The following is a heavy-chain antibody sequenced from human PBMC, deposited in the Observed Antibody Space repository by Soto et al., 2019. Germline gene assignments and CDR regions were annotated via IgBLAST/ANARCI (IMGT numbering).Heavy chain of an antibody. D-gene: IGHD1-26*01. CDR3: ARVIVGATYFDY. J-gene: IGHJ4*02. CDR2: IYYSGST. CDR1: GGSISSYY. Sequence: SETLSLTCTVSGGSISSYYWSWIRQPPGKGLEWIGYIYYSGSTNYNPSLKSRVTISVDTSKNQSSLKLSSVTAADTAVYYCARVIVGATYFDYWGQGTLVTVSS. V-gene: IGHV4-59*01.